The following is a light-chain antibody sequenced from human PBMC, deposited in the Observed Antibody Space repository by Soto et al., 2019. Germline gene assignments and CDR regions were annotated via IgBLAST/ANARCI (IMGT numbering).Light chain of an antibody. Sequence: DIQMTQSPSTLSASVGDRVTITYRASQSISTSLAWYQQKPGKAPKFLIYKASTLESGVRSRFSGSGSGTELTLTVTSLQSDHFSTYYCQQYNSYPWTFGQGTKVEIK. J-gene: IGKJ1*01. CDR2: KAS. V-gene: IGKV1-5*03. CDR1: QSISTS. CDR3: QQYNSYPWT.